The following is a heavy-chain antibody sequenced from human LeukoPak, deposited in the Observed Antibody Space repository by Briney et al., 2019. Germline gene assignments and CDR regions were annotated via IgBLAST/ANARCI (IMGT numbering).Heavy chain of an antibody. CDR2: IYYSGST. D-gene: IGHD2-2*01. Sequence: ETPSLPCTVSCGSLRCYYLGWVRPPPREGLEWVGDIYYSGSTNYNPSLKSRVTISVDTSKNQFSLKLSSVTAADTAVYYCARVVPAAMGDGDNWFDPWGQGTLVTVSS. CDR3: ARVVPAAMGDGDNWFDP. V-gene: IGHV4-59*01. CDR1: CGSLRCYY. J-gene: IGHJ5*02.